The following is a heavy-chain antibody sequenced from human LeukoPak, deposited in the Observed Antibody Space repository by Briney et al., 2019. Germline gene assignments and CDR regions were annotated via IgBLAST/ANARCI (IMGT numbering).Heavy chain of an antibody. V-gene: IGHV4-39*07. CDR1: GGSISSSSYY. J-gene: IGHJ4*02. CDR3: ARAGAYYYDSSGYYYPRDYFDY. D-gene: IGHD3-22*01. CDR2: IYYSGST. Sequence: ASETLSLTCTVSGGSISSSSYYWGWIRQPPGKGLEWIGSIYYSGSTYYNPSLKSRVTISVDTSKDQFSLKLSSVTAADTAVYYCARAGAYYYDSSGYYYPRDYFDYWGQGTLVTVSS.